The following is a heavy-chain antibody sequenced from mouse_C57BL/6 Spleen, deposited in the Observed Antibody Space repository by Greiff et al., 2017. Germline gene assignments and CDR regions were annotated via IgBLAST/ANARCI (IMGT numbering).Heavy chain of an antibody. Sequence: QVQLQQPGAELVMPGASVKLSCKASGYTFTSYWMHWVKQRPGQGLEWIGEIDPSDSYTNYNQKFKGKSTLTVDKSSSTAYMQLSSLTSEDSAVYYCARGGLCPYAMDYWGQGTSVTVSS. CDR1: GYTFTSYW. CDR3: ARGGLCPYAMDY. V-gene: IGHV1-69*01. CDR2: IDPSDSYT. D-gene: IGHD1-1*01. J-gene: IGHJ4*01.